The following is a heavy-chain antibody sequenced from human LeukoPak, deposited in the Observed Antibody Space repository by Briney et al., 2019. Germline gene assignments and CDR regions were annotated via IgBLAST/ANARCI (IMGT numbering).Heavy chain of an antibody. Sequence: GGSLRLSCAASGFIFSSYNMNWVRQAPGKGLEWVSSISSSSSYIYYADSVKGRFTISRDNAKNSLYLQMNSLRAEDTAVYYCARARITMVRGVRGAFDIWGQGTMVTVSS. CDR2: ISSSSSYI. D-gene: IGHD3-10*01. J-gene: IGHJ3*02. CDR3: ARARITMVRGVRGAFDI. V-gene: IGHV3-21*01. CDR1: GFIFSSYN.